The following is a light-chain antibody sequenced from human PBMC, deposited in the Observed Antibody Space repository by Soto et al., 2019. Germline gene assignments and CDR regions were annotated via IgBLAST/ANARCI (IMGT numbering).Light chain of an antibody. CDR3: QQAASFPIT. V-gene: IGKV1-12*01. Sequence: DVQMPQSPSYVSASVGDRVTITCRASQGIKNWLAWYQQKPVKAPNLLIYTGSSLQSGVPSRFSGSGSGTDFTLTINRLQPEDFATYYCQQAASFPITFGQGTRLAIK. CDR1: QGIKNW. J-gene: IGKJ5*01. CDR2: TGS.